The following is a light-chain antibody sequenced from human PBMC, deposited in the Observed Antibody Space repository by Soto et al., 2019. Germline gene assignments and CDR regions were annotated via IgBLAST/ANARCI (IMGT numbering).Light chain of an antibody. CDR1: QSINTW. J-gene: IGKJ1*01. V-gene: IGKV1-5*03. CDR2: DGS. Sequence: DIQMTQSPSTLSASIGDRIIITCRASQSINTWLAWYQQKPGEAPKLLIYDGSTLARGVPSRFSGSGSETEFTLTISRLQPDDFATFYCQQYQTYSRTFGQGPKVEV. CDR3: QQYQTYSRT.